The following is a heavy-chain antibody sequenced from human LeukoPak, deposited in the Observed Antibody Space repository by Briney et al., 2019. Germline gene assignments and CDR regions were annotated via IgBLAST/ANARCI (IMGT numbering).Heavy chain of an antibody. CDR1: GFTFSSYA. D-gene: IGHD3-10*01. V-gene: IGHV3-30-3*01. J-gene: IGHJ4*02. CDR3: ARESDYFDY. CDR2: ISYDGSNK. Sequence: GGSLRLSCAASGFTFSSYAMSWVRQAPGKGLERVAVISYDGSNKYYADSVKGRFTISRDNSKNTLYLQMNSLRAEDTAVYYCARESDYFDYWGQGTLVTVSS.